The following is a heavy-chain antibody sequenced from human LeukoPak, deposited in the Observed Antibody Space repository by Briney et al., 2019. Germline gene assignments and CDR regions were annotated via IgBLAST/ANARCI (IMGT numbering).Heavy chain of an antibody. CDR1: GYTFTSYG. CDR2: ISAYNGNT. D-gene: IGHD3-22*01. CDR3: AGDYYDSSGYSLGY. J-gene: IGHJ4*02. Sequence: ASVKVSCKASGYTFTSYGISWVRQAPGQGLEWMGWISAYNGNTNYAQKLQGRVTMTTDTSTSTAYMELRSLRSDDTAVYYCAGDYYDSSGYSLGYWGQGTLVTVSS. V-gene: IGHV1-18*01.